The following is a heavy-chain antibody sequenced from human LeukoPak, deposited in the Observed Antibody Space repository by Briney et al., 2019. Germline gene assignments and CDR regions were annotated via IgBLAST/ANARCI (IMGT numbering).Heavy chain of an antibody. D-gene: IGHD6-19*01. V-gene: IGHV4-34*01. J-gene: IGHJ6*02. Sequence: WETLSLTCAVYGGSFSGYYWSWIRQPPGKGLDWIGEINHSGSTNYNPSLKSRVTISVDTSKNQFSLKLSSVTAADTAVYYCARTGVAVAGTFYYYYYGMDVWGQGTTVTVSS. CDR1: GGSFSGYY. CDR2: INHSGST. CDR3: ARTGVAVAGTFYYYYYGMDV.